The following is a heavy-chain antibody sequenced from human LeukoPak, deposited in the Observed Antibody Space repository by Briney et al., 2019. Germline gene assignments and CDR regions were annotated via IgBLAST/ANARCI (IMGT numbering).Heavy chain of an antibody. CDR3: AKYSGDYGDYVNLDY. D-gene: IGHD4-17*01. CDR2: IWYDGSNK. CDR1: GFTFSSYG. J-gene: IGHJ4*02. V-gene: IGHV3-33*06. Sequence: GRSLRLSCAASGFTFSSYGMHWVRQAPGKGLEWVAVIWYDGSNKYYADSVKGRFTISRDNSKNTLYLQMNSLRAEDTAVYYCAKYSGDYGDYVNLDYWGQGTLVTVSS.